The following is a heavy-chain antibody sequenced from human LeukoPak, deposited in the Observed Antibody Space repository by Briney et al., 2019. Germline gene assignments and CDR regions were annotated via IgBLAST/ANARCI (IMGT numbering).Heavy chain of an antibody. CDR3: AKAWFGSSSGGALN. Sequence: GGSLRLSCAASGFTFSSYVMSWVRQAPGKGLEWLSGISGSGVSTYYADSVKGWFTISRDNSKNTLYLQMNSLTVEDTAVYYCAKAWFGSSSGGALNWGQGTLVTVSS. D-gene: IGHD6-6*01. CDR1: GFTFSSYV. CDR2: ISGSGVST. V-gene: IGHV3-23*01. J-gene: IGHJ4*02.